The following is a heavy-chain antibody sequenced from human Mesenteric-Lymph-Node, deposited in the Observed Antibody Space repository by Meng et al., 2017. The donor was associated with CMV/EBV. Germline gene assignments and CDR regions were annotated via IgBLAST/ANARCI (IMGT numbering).Heavy chain of an antibody. CDR2: FGSGGAGT. V-gene: IGHV3-23*01. D-gene: IGHD3-3*01. Sequence: GFTFGSYGKARVRRDQGAGLEWVSAFGSGGAGTCYADSEEGKFTISRDNYKDTLYLQMKRLRANDTAIYYCAKDINCGFWSGSWFDPWGQGTLVTVSS. CDR1: GFTFGSYG. CDR3: AKDINCGFWSGSWFDP. J-gene: IGHJ5*02.